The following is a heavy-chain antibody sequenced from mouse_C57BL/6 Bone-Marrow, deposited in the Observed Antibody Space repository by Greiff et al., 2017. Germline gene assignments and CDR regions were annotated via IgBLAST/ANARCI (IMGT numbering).Heavy chain of an antibody. Sequence: VQLQQSGPELVKPGASVKISCKASGYAFSSSWMNWVKQRPGKGLEWIGRIYPGDGDTNYNGKFKGKATLTADKSSSTAYMQLSSLTSEDSAVYFCARERAAQAPLAYWGQGTLVTVSA. CDR1: GYAFSSSW. CDR3: ARERAAQAPLAY. CDR2: IYPGDGDT. J-gene: IGHJ3*01. D-gene: IGHD3-2*02. V-gene: IGHV1-82*01.